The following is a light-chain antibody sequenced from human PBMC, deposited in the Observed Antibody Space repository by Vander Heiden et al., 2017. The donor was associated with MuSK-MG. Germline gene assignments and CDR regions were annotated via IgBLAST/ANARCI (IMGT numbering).Light chain of an antibody. CDR2: DAA. CDR3: QQYNSYSLFT. Sequence: DIQMTQSPSTLSASVGDRVTIPSRASQRISSWLAWYQQKPVKAPKLLIYDAARWESGVPSRFSGSGSGTELTLTISSRQPDDFATYYCQQYNSYSLFTFGHGTKVDIK. CDR1: QRISSW. J-gene: IGKJ3*01. V-gene: IGKV1-5*01.